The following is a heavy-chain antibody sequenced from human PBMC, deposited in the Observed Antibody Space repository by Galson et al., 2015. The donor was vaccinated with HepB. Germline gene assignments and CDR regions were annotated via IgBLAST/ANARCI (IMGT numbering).Heavy chain of an antibody. CDR3: ARGRDCSSTSCYPSDAFDI. V-gene: IGHV1-69*13. CDR1: GGTFSSYA. CDR2: IIPIFGTA. Sequence: SVKVSCKASGGTFSSYAISWVRQAPGQGLEWMGGIIPIFGTANYAQKFQGRVTITADESTSTAYMELSSLRSEDTAVYYCARGRDCSSTSCYPSDAFDIWGQGTMVTVSS. D-gene: IGHD2-2*01. J-gene: IGHJ3*02.